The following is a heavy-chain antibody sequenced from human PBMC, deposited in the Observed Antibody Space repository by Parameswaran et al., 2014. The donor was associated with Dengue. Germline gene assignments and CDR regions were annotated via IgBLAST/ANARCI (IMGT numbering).Heavy chain of an antibody. CDR3: AAEIVPAATPELYYYYGMDV. Sequence: WVRQAPGQRLEWIGWIVVGSGNTNYAQKFQERVTITRDMSTSTAYMELSSLRSEDTAVYYCAAEIVPAATPELYYYYGMDVWGQGTTVTVSS. D-gene: IGHD2-2*01. J-gene: IGHJ6*02. CDR2: IVVGSGNT. V-gene: IGHV1-58*01.